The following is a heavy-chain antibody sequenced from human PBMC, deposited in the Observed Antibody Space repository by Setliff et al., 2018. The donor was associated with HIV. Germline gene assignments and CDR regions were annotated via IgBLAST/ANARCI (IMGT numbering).Heavy chain of an antibody. D-gene: IGHD2-8*01. J-gene: IGHJ5*02. CDR2: IIPIFGTA. CDR1: GGTFSSYV. CDR3: AREFIPVMYARQGGRFDP. Sequence: SVKVSCKASGGTFSSYVISWVRQAPGQGLEWMGGIIPIFGTANNAQKFQGRVTITADTSTNTVYMELSSLRFEDTAVYYCAREFIPVMYARQGGRFDPWGQGTLVTV. V-gene: IGHV1-69*06.